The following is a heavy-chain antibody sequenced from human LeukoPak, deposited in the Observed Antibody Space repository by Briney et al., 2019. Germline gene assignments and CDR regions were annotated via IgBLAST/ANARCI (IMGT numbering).Heavy chain of an antibody. CDR1: GGSISSYD. J-gene: IGHJ4*02. CDR3: AREIYGSGSYYFDY. D-gene: IGHD3-10*01. CDR2: IYISGNT. Sequence: SETLSLTCTVSGGSISSYDWSWIRQPAGKGLEWIGRIYISGNTYYNSSLKSRVTMSVDTSKNQLSLKLSSVSAADTAVYYCAREIYGSGSYYFDYWGQGTPVTVS. V-gene: IGHV4-4*07.